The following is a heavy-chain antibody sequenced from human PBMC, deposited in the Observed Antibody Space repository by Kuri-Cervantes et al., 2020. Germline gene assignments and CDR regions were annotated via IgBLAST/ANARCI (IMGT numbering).Heavy chain of an antibody. CDR2: ISGSGGSI. D-gene: IGHD3-10*01. V-gene: IGHV3-23*01. CDR3: AKDYGSGSYLSDY. CDR1: GFTFSSYA. Sequence: GESLKISCAASGFTFSSYAMSWVRQAPGEGLEWVSAISGSGGSIYYADSVKGRFTISRDNSKNTLYLQMNSLRAEDTAVYYCAKDYGSGSYLSDYWGQGTLVTVSS. J-gene: IGHJ4*02.